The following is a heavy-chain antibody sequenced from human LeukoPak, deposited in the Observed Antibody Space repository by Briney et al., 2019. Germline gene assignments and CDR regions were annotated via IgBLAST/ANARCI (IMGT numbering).Heavy chain of an antibody. V-gene: IGHV4-61*01. J-gene: IGHJ6*03. CDR2: IYYSGST. Sequence: SETLSLTCTVSGYSISTDYYWGWIRRPPGKGLEWIGYIYYSGSTNYNPSLKSRVTISVDTSKNQFSLKLSSVTAADTAVYYCARVQERSDILTGYSKYYYYYMDVWGKGTTVTISS. D-gene: IGHD3-9*01. CDR3: ARVQERSDILTGYSKYYYYYMDV. CDR1: GYSISTDYY.